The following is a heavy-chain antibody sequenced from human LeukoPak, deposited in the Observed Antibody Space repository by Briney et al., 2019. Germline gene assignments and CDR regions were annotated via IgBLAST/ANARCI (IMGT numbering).Heavy chain of an antibody. D-gene: IGHD6-19*01. Sequence: ASVKVSCKASGYTFTSYYMHWVRQAPGKGLEWMGGFDPEDGETIYAQKFQGRVTMTEDTSTDTAYMELSSLRSEDTAVYYCATSSSGWSFDPWGQGTLVTVSS. CDR3: ATSSSGWSFDP. V-gene: IGHV1-24*01. J-gene: IGHJ5*02. CDR1: GYTFTSYY. CDR2: FDPEDGET.